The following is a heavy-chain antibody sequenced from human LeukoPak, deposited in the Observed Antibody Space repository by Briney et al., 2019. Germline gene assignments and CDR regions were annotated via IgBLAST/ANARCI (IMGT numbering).Heavy chain of an antibody. Sequence: PSETLSLTCTVSGGSLSSGDYYWGWVRQPAGKGLEWIGRIYSSVSTRYSPSLQYNPSLKSRVTISKDTSRNQFSLNLNSVTAADTAIYYCARDRQEGGMRVSSFEFWGQGTPVTVSS. V-gene: IGHV4-61*02. J-gene: IGHJ4*02. CDR2: IYSSVSTRYSPSL. CDR1: GGSLSSGDYY. CDR3: ARDRQEGGMRVSSFEF. D-gene: IGHD2-15*01.